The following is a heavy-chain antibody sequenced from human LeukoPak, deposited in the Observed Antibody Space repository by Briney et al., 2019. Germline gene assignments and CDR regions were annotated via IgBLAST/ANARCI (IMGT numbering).Heavy chain of an antibody. V-gene: IGHV1-69*04. Sequence: SVKVSCKASGYTFTSYGISWVRQAPGQGLEWMGRIIPILGIANYAQKFQGRVTITADKSTSTAYMELSSPRSEDTAVYYCARETAAGDFDYWGQGTLVTVSS. CDR2: IIPILGIA. D-gene: IGHD6-13*01. J-gene: IGHJ4*02. CDR3: ARETAAGDFDY. CDR1: GYTFTSYG.